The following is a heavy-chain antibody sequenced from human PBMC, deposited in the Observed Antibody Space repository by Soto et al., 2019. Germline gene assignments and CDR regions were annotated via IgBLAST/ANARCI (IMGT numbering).Heavy chain of an antibody. CDR1: GFTFSTYS. D-gene: IGHD3-22*01. CDR2: ISSSSSTI. V-gene: IGHV3-48*01. CDR3: AISTYYYDRSGPPAD. Sequence: GGSLRLSCAASGFTFSTYSMNWVRQAPGKGLEWVSYISSSSSTIFYTDSVKGRFTVSRDNAKNSLYLQMNSLRAEDTAVYYCAISTYYYDRSGPPADWGQGTLVTVFS. J-gene: IGHJ4*02.